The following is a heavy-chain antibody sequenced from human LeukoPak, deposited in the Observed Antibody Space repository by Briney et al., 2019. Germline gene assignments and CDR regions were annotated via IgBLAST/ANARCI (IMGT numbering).Heavy chain of an antibody. D-gene: IGHD1-14*01. CDR3: ARQLEPTLPSDP. Sequence: PSETLSLTCTVSGGSISSYYWSWIRQPPGKGLEWIGYIYYSGSTNYNPSLKGRVTISVDTSKNQFSLKLSSVTAADTAVYYCARQLEPTLPSDPWGQGTLVTVSS. V-gene: IGHV4-59*08. CDR1: GGSISSYY. J-gene: IGHJ5*02. CDR2: IYYSGST.